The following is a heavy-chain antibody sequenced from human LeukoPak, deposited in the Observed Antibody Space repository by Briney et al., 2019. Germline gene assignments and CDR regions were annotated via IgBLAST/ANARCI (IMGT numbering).Heavy chain of an antibody. CDR2: IYYSGST. V-gene: IGHV4-59*08. CDR3: ARHPLGVLRAVAGFSLWFDP. J-gene: IGHJ5*02. CDR1: GGSISSYY. Sequence: PSETLSLPCTVSGGSISSYYWSWIRQPPGKGLEWIGYIYYSGSTNYNPSLKSRVTISVDTSKNQFSLKLSSVTAADTAVYYCARHPLGVLRAVAGFSLWFDPWGQGTLVTVSS. D-gene: IGHD6-19*01.